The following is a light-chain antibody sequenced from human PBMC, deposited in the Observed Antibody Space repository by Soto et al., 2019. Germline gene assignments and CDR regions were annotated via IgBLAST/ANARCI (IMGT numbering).Light chain of an antibody. V-gene: IGKV3D-20*02. J-gene: IGKJ1*01. CDR3: QQRSNWPRT. CDR1: QSVSNTY. CDR2: GAS. Sequence: ETVLTQSPGTLSLSPGETATLSCRASQSVSNTYLAWYQQKPGQAPRLLIYGASGRATAIPDRFSGSGSGTDFTLTISSLEPEDFAVYYCQQRSNWPRTFGQGTKVDIK.